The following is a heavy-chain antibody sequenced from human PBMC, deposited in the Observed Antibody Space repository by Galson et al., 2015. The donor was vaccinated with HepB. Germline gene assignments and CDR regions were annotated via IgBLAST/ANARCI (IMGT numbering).Heavy chain of an antibody. CDR2: ISNSGGST. Sequence: SLRLSCAVSGFIFNNYAMSWVRQAPGKGLEWVSSISNSGGSTYYADSVKGRFTISRDNSKSTLYLQMSSLRADDTAVYHCAQGAGGMDVWGQGTTVTVSS. CDR1: GFIFNNYA. J-gene: IGHJ6*02. CDR3: AQGAGGMDV. V-gene: IGHV3-23*01.